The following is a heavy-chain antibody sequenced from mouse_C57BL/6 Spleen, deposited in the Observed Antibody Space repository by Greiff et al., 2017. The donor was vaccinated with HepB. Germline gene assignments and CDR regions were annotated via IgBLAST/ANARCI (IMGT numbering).Heavy chain of an antibody. CDR3: ARGGLTYYDYDGGAMDY. V-gene: IGHV1-53*01. Sequence: QVQLQQPGTELVKPGASVKLSCKASGYTFTSYWMHWVKQRPGQGLEWIGNINPSNGGTNYNEKFKSKATLTVDKSSSTAYMQLSSLTSEYSAVYYCARGGLTYYDYDGGAMDYWGQGTSVTVSS. CDR1: GYTFTSYW. D-gene: IGHD2-4*01. J-gene: IGHJ4*01. CDR2: INPSNGGT.